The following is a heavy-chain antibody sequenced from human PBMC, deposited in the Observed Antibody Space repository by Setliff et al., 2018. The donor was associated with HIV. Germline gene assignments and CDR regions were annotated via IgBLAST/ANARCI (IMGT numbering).Heavy chain of an antibody. CDR1: GYTFTSYG. D-gene: IGHD3-9*01. V-gene: IGHV1-18*01. Sequence: ASVKVSCKASGYTFTSYGVTWVRQAPGQGLEWMGWINIYSGNTNYAQKFQGRVTMTTDTSTSTAYMELRSLRSDDTAVYYCARTSPPSYDTLTGYYSPEPWGQGTLVTVSS. CDR2: INIYSGNT. J-gene: IGHJ5*02. CDR3: ARTSPPSYDTLTGYYSPEP.